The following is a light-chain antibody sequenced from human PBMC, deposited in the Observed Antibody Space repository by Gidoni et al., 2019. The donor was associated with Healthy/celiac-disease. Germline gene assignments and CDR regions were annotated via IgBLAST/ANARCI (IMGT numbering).Light chain of an antibody. Sequence: DIQMTQSPSSLSASAGDRVTITCRASQSISSYLNWYQQKPGKAPKLLSYAASSLQSGVPSRFSGSGSGTDFTLTISSLQPEDFATYYCQQSYSTPITFGQGTRLEIK. J-gene: IGKJ5*01. CDR1: QSISSY. CDR2: AAS. CDR3: QQSYSTPIT. V-gene: IGKV1-39*01.